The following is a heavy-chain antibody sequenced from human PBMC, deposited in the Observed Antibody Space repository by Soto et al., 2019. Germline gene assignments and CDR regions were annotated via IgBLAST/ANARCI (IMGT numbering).Heavy chain of an antibody. CDR3: AREIVVVKDLYYYYGMDV. V-gene: IGHV3-48*02. Sequence: GGSLRLSCAASGFTFSSYSMNWVRQAPGKGLEWVSYISSSSSTIYYADSVKGRFTISRDNAKNSLYLQMNSLRDEDTAVYYCAREIVVVKDLYYYYGMDVWGQGTTVTVSS. J-gene: IGHJ6*02. CDR2: ISSSSSTI. D-gene: IGHD3-22*01. CDR1: GFTFSSYS.